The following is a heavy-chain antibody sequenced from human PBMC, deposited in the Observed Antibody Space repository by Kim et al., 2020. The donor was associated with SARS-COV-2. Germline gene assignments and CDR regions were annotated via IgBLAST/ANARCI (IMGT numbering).Heavy chain of an antibody. CDR3: ARDESIVVVPAAYNWFDP. D-gene: IGHD2-2*01. CDR1: GYTFTSYG. Sequence: ASVKVSCKASGYTFTSYGISWVRQAPGQGLEWMGWISAYNGNTNYAQKLQGRVTMTTDTSTSTAYMELRSLRSDDTAVYYCARDESIVVVPAAYNWFDPWGQGTLVTVSS. V-gene: IGHV1-18*01. J-gene: IGHJ5*02. CDR2: ISAYNGNT.